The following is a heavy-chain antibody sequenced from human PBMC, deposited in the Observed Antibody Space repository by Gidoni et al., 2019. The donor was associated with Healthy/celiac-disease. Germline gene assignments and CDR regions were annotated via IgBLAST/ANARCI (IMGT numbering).Heavy chain of an antibody. CDR3: ARLYKGIAAAGTSFIPRVRRAEYYYYGMDV. V-gene: IGHV4-39*01. Sequence: QLQLQESGPGLVKPSETLSLTCTVSGGSISSSSYYWGWVRQPTGKGLECMGSIYYSGSTYYNPSLKSRVTISVDTSKNQFSLKLSSVTAADTAVYYCARLYKGIAAAGTSFIPRVRRAEYYYYGMDVWGQGTTVTVSS. CDR2: IYYSGST. D-gene: IGHD6-13*01. CDR1: GGSISSSSYY. J-gene: IGHJ6*02.